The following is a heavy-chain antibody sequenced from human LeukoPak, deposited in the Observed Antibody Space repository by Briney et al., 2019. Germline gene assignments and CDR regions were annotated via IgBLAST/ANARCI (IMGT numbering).Heavy chain of an antibody. V-gene: IGHV3-30*02. J-gene: IGHJ5*02. CDR3: ARITMSRFDP. D-gene: IGHD3-10*02. CDR2: IQYDGSNE. CDR1: RFTFSSYG. Sequence: GGSLRLSCAASRFTFSSYGMHWVRQAPGKGLEWVAYIQYDGSNEQYADSVKGRFSISRDSSKNTLYLQMNSLRAEDTAVYYCARITMSRFDPWGQGTLVTVS.